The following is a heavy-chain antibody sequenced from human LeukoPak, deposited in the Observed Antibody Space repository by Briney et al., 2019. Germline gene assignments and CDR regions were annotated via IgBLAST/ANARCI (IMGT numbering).Heavy chain of an antibody. CDR2: INVKSGAT. CDR3: ARVGRESSTGWLDY. V-gene: IGHV1-2*06. CDR1: GYSFPSYG. D-gene: IGHD6-19*01. Sequence: GASVKVSCKASGYSFPSYGINWVRQAPGQGPEWMGRINVKSGATDYAQKFQGRVTVTRDTSISTAYMELSSLRSDDTAVYYCARVGRESSTGWLDYWGQGTLVTVSS. J-gene: IGHJ4*02.